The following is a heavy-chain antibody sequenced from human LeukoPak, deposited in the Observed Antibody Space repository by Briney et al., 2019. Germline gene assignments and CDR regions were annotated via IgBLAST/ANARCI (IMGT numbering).Heavy chain of an antibody. J-gene: IGHJ4*02. D-gene: IGHD1-1*01. Sequence: ASVTVSFKASGYTFTDYYMHWVRQAPGQGLEWMGWINPNSGGTNYAQKFQGRVTMTRDTSISTAYMELSRLRSDDTAVYYCARDFTTGSIAVDYWGQGTLVTVSS. V-gene: IGHV1-2*02. CDR2: INPNSGGT. CDR1: GYTFTDYY. CDR3: ARDFTTGSIAVDY.